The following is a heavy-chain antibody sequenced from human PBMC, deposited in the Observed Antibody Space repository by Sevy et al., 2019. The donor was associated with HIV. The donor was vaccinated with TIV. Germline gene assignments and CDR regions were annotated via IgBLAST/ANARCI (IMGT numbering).Heavy chain of an antibody. J-gene: IGHJ4*02. D-gene: IGHD5-18*01. CDR1: GRSFSGYY. V-gene: IGHV4-34*01. CDR2: INHSGST. Sequence: SETLSLTCAVYGRSFSGYYWSWIRQPPGKGLEWIGEINHSGSTNYNPSLKSRVTISVDTSKNQFSLKLSSVTAADTAVYYCARGGYSYGSYWGQGTLVTVSS. CDR3: ARGGYSYGSY.